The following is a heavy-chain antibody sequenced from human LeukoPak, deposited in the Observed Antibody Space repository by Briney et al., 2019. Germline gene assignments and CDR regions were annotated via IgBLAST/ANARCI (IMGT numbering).Heavy chain of an antibody. V-gene: IGHV4-39*01. CDR3: VESFYDYGDYVFGY. CDR1: GASISSSNYY. D-gene: IGHD4-17*01. Sequence: PSETLSLTCTVSGASISSSNYYWGWIRQPPGKGLEWIGTFYYDGTTYYNPSLKSRVTIFVDPSKNQFSLQLNSVTPEDTAVYYCVESFYDYGDYVFGYWGQGTLVIVSS. J-gene: IGHJ4*02. CDR2: FYYDGTT.